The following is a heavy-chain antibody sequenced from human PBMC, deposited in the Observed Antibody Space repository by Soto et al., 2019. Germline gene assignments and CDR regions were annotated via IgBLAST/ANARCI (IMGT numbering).Heavy chain of an antibody. CDR2: IKSNTDGATT. CDR1: GFTFSDAW. D-gene: IGHD1-26*01. V-gene: IGHV3-15*01. Sequence: PGGSLRLSCAASGFTFSDAWMSWVRQAPGKGLEWVGRIKSNTDGATTAYPAQVEVRFTISRDDSRNTLFLQMDSLKAAATSVFYCYTPTSGKYEFDYWGQGTLVTSPQ. J-gene: IGHJ4*02. CDR3: YTPTSGKYEFDY.